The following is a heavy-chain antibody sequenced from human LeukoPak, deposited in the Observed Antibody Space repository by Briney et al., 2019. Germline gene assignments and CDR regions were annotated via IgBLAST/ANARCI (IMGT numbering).Heavy chain of an antibody. CDR3: ALGTTVTTHYFDY. CDR2: IYPGDSDT. Sequence: WWSWVRQPPGKGLEWMGIIYPGDSDTRYSPSFQGQVTISADKSISTAYLQWSSLKASDTAMYYCALGTTVTTHYFDYWGQGTLVTVSS. J-gene: IGHJ4*02. CDR1: W. D-gene: IGHD4-11*01. V-gene: IGHV5-51*01.